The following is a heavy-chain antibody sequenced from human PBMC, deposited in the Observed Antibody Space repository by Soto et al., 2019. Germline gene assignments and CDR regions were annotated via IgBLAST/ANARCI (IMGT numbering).Heavy chain of an antibody. Sequence: QVQLVESGGGVVQPGRSLRLSCAASGFTFSSYGMHWVRQAPGKGLEWVAVIWYDGSNKYYADSVKGRFTISRDNSKNTLYLQMNSLRAEYTAVYYCARDCQLAPPFDAFDICGQGTMVTVSS. CDR1: GFTFSSYG. J-gene: IGHJ3*02. V-gene: IGHV3-33*01. CDR2: IWYDGSNK. D-gene: IGHD6-13*01. CDR3: ARDCQLAPPFDAFDI.